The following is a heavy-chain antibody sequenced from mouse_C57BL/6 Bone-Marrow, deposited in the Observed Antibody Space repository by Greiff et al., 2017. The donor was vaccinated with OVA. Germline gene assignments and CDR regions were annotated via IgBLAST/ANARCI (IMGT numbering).Heavy chain of an antibody. V-gene: IGHV1-55*01. J-gene: IGHJ3*01. CDR1: GYTFTSYW. CDR2: IYPGSGST. D-gene: IGHD2-3*01. CDR3: ARLDDGYYSWFAY. Sequence: VQLQQPGAELVKPGASVKMSCKASGYTFTSYWITWVKQRPGQGLEWIGDIYPGSGSTNYNEKFKSKATLTVDTSSSTAYMQLSSLTSEYSAVYYCARLDDGYYSWFAYWGQGTLVTVSA.